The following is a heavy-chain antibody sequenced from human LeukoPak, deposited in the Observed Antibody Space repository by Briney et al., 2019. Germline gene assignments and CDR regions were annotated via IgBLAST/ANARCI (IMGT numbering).Heavy chain of an antibody. D-gene: IGHD6-25*01. CDR1: GFTFSDYS. J-gene: IGHJ4*02. CDR3: ARGGRR. CDR2: ITSTGTSI. Sequence: PGGSLRPSCAASGFTFSDYSMNWVRQAPGKGLEWVSSITSTGTSIYYADSLKGRFTISRDNAENSLYLQMNSLRVEDTAVYYCARGGRRWGQGTLVTVSS. V-gene: IGHV3-21*01.